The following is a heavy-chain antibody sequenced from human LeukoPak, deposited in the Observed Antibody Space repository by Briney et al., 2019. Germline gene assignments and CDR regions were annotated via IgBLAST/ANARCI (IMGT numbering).Heavy chain of an antibody. Sequence: PGGSLRLSCAASGFTFTNYWMSWVRQAPGKGLELVANIKQDRSEKYYVDSVKGRFTISRDNAKNSLYLQMNSLRAEDTAVYYCAREHMRGIAVVWGQGTLVTVSS. V-gene: IGHV3-7*01. CDR1: GFTFTNYW. CDR3: AREHMRGIAVV. CDR2: IKQDRSEK. D-gene: IGHD6-19*01. J-gene: IGHJ4*02.